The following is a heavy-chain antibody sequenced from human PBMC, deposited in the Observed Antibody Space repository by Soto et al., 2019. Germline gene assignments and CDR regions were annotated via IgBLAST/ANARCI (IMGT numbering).Heavy chain of an antibody. CDR3: ARYDSSGFLFDY. D-gene: IGHD3-22*01. V-gene: IGHV1-46*01. CDR1: GYTFTIYY. J-gene: IGHJ4*02. CDR2: INPSGGST. Sequence: ASVKVSCKASGYTFTIYYMHCVRQAPGQGLEWMGIINPSGGSTSYAQKFQGRVTMTRDTSTSTVYMELSSLRSEDTAVYYCARYDSSGFLFDYWGQGTLVTVSS.